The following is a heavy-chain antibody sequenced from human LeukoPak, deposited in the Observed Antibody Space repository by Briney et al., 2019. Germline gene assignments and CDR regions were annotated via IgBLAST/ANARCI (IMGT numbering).Heavy chain of an antibody. J-gene: IGHJ4*02. CDR1: GFTFSSYA. Sequence: PGGSLRLSCAASGFTFSSYAMHWVRQAPGKGLEYVSAISSNGGSTYYANSVKGRFTISRENSKKTLYLQMGSVRAEDMGVYYCARAEQWLGCFDYWGQGTLVTVSS. CDR3: ARAEQWLGCFDY. D-gene: IGHD6-19*01. CDR2: ISSNGGST. V-gene: IGHV3-64*01.